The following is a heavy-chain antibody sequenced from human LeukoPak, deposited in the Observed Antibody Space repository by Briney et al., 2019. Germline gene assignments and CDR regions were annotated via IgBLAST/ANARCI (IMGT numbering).Heavy chain of an antibody. J-gene: IGHJ4*02. CDR3: ARDNWGSLDY. CDR1: GSSISSHS. CDR2: DSNNGNI. D-gene: IGHD7-27*01. V-gene: IGHV4-59*11. Sequence: SETLSLTRTVSGSSISSHSWGWVRQPPGKGLEWIGYDSNNGNINYNPALKSRVTISVDTSKSQFSLKLRSVTAADTAVYYCARDNWGSLDYWGQGTLVTVSS.